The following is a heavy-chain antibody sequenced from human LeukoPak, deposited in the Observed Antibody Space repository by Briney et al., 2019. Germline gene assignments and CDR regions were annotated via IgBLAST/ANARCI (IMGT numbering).Heavy chain of an antibody. CDR1: EFTFSSYS. CDR2: ISSSSSSI. J-gene: IGHJ5*02. CDR3: ARSLYSSSWNNWFDP. V-gene: IGHV3-48*04. D-gene: IGHD6-13*01. Sequence: GGSLRLSCAASEFTFSSYSMNWVRQAPGKGPEGVSYISSSSSSIYYADSVKGRFTISRDNAKNSLYLQMNSLRAEDTAVYYCARSLYSSSWNNWFDPWGQGTLVTVSS.